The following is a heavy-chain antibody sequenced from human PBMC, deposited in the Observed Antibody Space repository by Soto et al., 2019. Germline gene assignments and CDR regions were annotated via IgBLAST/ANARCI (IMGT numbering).Heavy chain of an antibody. D-gene: IGHD6-13*01. CDR1: GCSFSSGAYH. V-gene: IGHV4-31*03. J-gene: IGHJ5*02. CDR2: ISYRGIT. CDR3: CRRSATGTRGSDR. Sequence: SATLSLTCTVSGCSFSSGAYHWSWVRQHPAQGLEWVAAISYRGITYSNPSLKSRLSMSVDTSKNQFSLNLTSVTAADTAVYHWCRRSATGTRGSDRWGQGILVTV.